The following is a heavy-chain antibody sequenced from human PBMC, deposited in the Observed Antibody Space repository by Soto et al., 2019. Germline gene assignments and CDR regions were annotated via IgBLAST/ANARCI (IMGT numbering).Heavy chain of an antibody. CDR3: ATVLRGYSYGVGADYFDY. J-gene: IGHJ4*02. CDR1: GYTLTELS. D-gene: IGHD5-18*01. CDR2: FDPEDGET. V-gene: IGHV1-24*01. Sequence: EASVKVSCKVSGYTLTELSMHWVRQAPGKGLEWMGGFDPEDGETIYAQKFQGRVTMTEDTSTDTAYMELSSLRSEDTAVYYCATVLRGYSYGVGADYFDYWGQGTLVTVSS.